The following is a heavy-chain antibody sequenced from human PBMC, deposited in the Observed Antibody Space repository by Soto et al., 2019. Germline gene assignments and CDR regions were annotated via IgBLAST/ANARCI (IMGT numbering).Heavy chain of an antibody. J-gene: IGHJ4*02. CDR1: GFTFSASW. V-gene: IGHV3-7*01. CDR3: ARDPSYSSFDH. CDR2: IKEDGSVK. Sequence: VQLVESGGGLVQPGGSLRLSCAASGFTFSASWMRWVRQAPGKGLEFVANIKEDGSVKNYVDSVQGRFTISRDNAKNSVYLQMNSLRDEDTAVYYCARDPSYSSFDHWGQGSLVTVSS. D-gene: IGHD6-13*01.